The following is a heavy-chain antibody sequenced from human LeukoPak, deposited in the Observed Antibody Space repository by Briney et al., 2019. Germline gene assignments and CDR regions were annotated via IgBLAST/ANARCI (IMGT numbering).Heavy chain of an antibody. CDR3: AKVTYGSGTYGAFDY. CDR1: GLTFSSHG. J-gene: IGHJ4*02. CDR2: ISGSGDNT. V-gene: IGHV3-23*01. Sequence: GGSLRLSCAASGLTFSSHGMSRVRQAPGKGLEWVSTISGSGDNTYYADSVKGRFTISRDNSKNTLYLQMNSLRAEDTAVYYCAKVTYGSGTYGAFDYWGQGTLVTVSS. D-gene: IGHD3-10*01.